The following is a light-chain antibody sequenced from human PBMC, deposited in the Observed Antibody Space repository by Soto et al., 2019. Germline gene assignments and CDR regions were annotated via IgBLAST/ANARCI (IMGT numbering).Light chain of an antibody. CDR1: QSIVTY. V-gene: IGKV1-39*01. J-gene: IGKJ4*01. CDR3: QQYYSFPLT. CDR2: AAS. Sequence: DIQMTQSPSSLSASVGDRVTITCRASQSIVTYLNWYLQKPGKAPELLIYAASTLQSGVPSRFSGSGSGTDFTLTISCLQSEDFATYYCQQYYSFPLTFGGGTKVDI.